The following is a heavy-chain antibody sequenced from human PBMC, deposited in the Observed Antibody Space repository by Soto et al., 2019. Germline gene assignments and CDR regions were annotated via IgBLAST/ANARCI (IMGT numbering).Heavy chain of an antibody. J-gene: IGHJ4*02. CDR1: GFTFSNYW. V-gene: IGHV3-7*01. Sequence: GSLRLSCAASGFTFSNYWMSWVRQAPGKGLEWVANIKEDGSEKNYVDSVRGRFTISRDNAKSSLFLQMSSLRAEDTAIYYCARDILQVAAKGGVYWGQGIVVTVS. D-gene: IGHD6-19*01. CDR2: IKEDGSEK. CDR3: ARDILQVAAKGGVY.